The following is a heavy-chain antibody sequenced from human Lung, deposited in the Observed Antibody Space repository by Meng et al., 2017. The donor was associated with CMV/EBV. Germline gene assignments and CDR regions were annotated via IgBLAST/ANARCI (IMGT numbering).Heavy chain of an antibody. CDR3: ARHGGSTIYYYYGMDV. Sequence: GEXXKISCKGSGYSFTSYWIGWVRQMPGKGLEWMGIIYPGDSDTRYSPSFQGQVTISADKSISTAYLQWSSLKASDTAMYYCARHGGSTIYYYYGMDVWGQGTXVTV. J-gene: IGHJ6*02. CDR1: GYSFTSYW. CDR2: IYPGDSDT. D-gene: IGHD2-15*01. V-gene: IGHV5-51*01.